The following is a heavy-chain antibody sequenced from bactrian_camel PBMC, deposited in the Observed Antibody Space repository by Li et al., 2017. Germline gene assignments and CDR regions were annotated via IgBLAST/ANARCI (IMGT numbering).Heavy chain of an antibody. CDR1: EIPYNRAC. CDR2: IDSDRFT. CDR3: APREGRLYDGAWSLASWYRN. D-gene: IGHD6*01. Sequence: HVQLVESGGGSVQAGGSLRLSCEVSEIPYNRACMGWFRQAPGKEREEVATIDSDRFTDYADSVRGRFTISRDNTKNTVYLQMNNLKPEDTAIYYCAPREGRLYDGAWSLASWYRNWGQGTQVTVS. J-gene: IGHJ4*01. V-gene: IGHV3S53*01.